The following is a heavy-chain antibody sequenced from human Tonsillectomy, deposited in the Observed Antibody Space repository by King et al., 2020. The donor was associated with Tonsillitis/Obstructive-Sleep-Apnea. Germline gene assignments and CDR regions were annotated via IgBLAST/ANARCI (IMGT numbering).Heavy chain of an antibody. D-gene: IGHD3-9*01. CDR2: IYYSVSI. J-gene: IGHJ3*02. CDR1: GVSISSYY. CDR3: ARERGYDILTGYIPFDI. V-gene: IGHV4-59*01. Sequence: QLQESGPGLVKPSETLSLTCTVSGVSISSYYWSWIRQPPGTGLEWIGYIYYSVSINYNPSLKSRVTISVDTSKNHFSLKLSSVTAADTAVYYCARERGYDILTGYIPFDIWGQGTMVTVSS.